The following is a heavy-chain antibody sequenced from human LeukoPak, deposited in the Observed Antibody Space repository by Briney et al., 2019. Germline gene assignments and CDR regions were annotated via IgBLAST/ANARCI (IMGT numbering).Heavy chain of an antibody. CDR1: GFTFSSYG. CDR3: AKDESGSYYLVDYYYYGMDV. J-gene: IGHJ6*04. D-gene: IGHD3-10*01. V-gene: IGHV3-30*18. CDR2: ISYDGSNK. Sequence: QPGGSLRLPCAASGFTFSSYGMHWVRQAPGKGLEWVAVISYDGSNKYYADSVKGRFTISRDNSKNTLYLQMNSLRAEDTAVYYCAKDESGSYYLVDYYYYGMDVWGKGTTVTVSS.